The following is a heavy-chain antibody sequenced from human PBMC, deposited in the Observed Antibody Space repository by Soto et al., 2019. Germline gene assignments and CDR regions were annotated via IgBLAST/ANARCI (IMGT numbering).Heavy chain of an antibody. CDR3: ARTSGYSSTDNWFDP. CDR1: GYTFTSYG. J-gene: IGHJ5*02. Sequence: ASVNVSCKASGYTFTSYGISWVRQSPGQGLEWMGWISAYNGNTNNAQKFQGRVAVTTDTSTSTAYMELMNLRSDDTAVYYCARTSGYSSTDNWFDPWGQGTLVTVSS. V-gene: IGHV1-18*01. D-gene: IGHD6-13*01. CDR2: ISAYNGNT.